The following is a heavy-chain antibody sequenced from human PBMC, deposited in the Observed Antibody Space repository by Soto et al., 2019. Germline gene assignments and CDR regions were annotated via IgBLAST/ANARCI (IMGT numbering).Heavy chain of an antibody. D-gene: IGHD3-3*01. CDR3: ARKGVAFDY. J-gene: IGHJ4*02. Sequence: LRLSCAASGFTFSSYSMNWVRQAPGKGLEWISYISTTSSSIYYADSVKGRFTISRDNAKNPLFLQMNSLRDEDTAVYYCARKGVAFDYWGQGALVTVSS. V-gene: IGHV3-48*02. CDR2: ISTTSSSI. CDR1: GFTFSSYS.